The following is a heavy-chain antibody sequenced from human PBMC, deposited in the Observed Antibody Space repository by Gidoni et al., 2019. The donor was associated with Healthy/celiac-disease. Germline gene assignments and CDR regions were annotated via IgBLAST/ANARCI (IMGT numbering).Heavy chain of an antibody. CDR3: ASPFLCGDYAC. D-gene: IGHD4-17*01. J-gene: IGHJ4*02. CDR1: GFTFSSYS. CDR2: ISSSSSYI. V-gene: IGHV3-21*01. Sequence: EVQLVESGGGLVKHGGSLRLSCAASGFTFSSYSMNWVRQAPGKGLEWVSSISSSSSYIYYADSVKGRFTISRDNAKNALYLQMNSLRAEDTAVYYCASPFLCGDYACWGQGTLVTVSS.